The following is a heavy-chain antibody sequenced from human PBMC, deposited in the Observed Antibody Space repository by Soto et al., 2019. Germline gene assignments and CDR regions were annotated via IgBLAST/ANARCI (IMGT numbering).Heavy chain of an antibody. CDR2: IRSKGNTYAT. J-gene: IGHJ4*02. CDR3: ASKSFSLLIDY. CDR1: GFTFSDSA. V-gene: IGHV3-73*01. Sequence: EVQLVESGGGLVQPGGSLKISCATSGFTFSDSAIHWVRPASGEGPEWVGRIRSKGNTYATAYAASVKGRFTISRDDSKNTAYLQMNSLKTEDTAVYYCASKSFSLLIDYWGQGTLVTVSS.